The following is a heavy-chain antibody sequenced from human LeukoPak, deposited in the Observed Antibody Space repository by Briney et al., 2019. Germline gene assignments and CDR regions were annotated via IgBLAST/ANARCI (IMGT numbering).Heavy chain of an antibody. J-gene: IGHJ4*02. CDR1: GYTFTVYY. V-gene: IGHV1-2*02. CDR2: INPISGVT. CDR3: ARGGYSRFDHFDY. Sequence: ASVKVSCKSSGYTFTVYYMHWVRQARGQGREWMGWINPISGVTNFGQSFLGRFRMSRDTSIRSAYVDMYSLTFDDSAVFYCARGGYSRFDHFDYSGEGNLVTASP. D-gene: IGHD5-12*01.